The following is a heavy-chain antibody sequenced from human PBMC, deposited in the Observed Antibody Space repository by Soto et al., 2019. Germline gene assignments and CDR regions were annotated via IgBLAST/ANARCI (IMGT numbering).Heavy chain of an antibody. Sequence: QVQLQQWGAGLLKPSETLSLTCAVYGGSFSGYYWSWIRQPPGKGLEWIGEINHSGSTNYNPSLKSRVTISVDTSKNQFSLKLRSVTAADTAVYYCARGRERAATFSRYWYCDLWGRGTLVTVSS. V-gene: IGHV4-34*01. CDR3: ARGRERAATFSRYWYCDL. D-gene: IGHD2-15*01. J-gene: IGHJ2*01. CDR1: GGSFSGYY. CDR2: INHSGST.